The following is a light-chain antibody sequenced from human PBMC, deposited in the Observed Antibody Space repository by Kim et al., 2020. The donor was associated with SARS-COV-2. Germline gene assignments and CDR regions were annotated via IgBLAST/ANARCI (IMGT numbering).Light chain of an antibody. Sequence: QSVLTQPAAVSGSPGQSITISCTGTSSDIDNYNYVSWYQQFPGKAPKLMIYDVSKRPSGVSNRFSGSKSDNTASLTISGLQAEDEADYYCSSYTRSSTVLFGGGTQLTVL. CDR2: DVS. V-gene: IGLV2-14*01. CDR1: SSDIDNYNY. CDR3: SSYTRSSTVL. J-gene: IGLJ2*01.